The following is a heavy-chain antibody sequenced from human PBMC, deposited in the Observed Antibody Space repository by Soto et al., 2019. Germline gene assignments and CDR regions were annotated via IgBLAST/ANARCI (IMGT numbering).Heavy chain of an antibody. J-gene: IGHJ4*02. CDR2: IIPIFGTA. CDR1: GGTFSSYA. D-gene: IGHD1-26*01. CDR3: AVKRQWELPLDY. V-gene: IGHV1-69*13. Sequence: SVKVSCKASGGTFSSYAISWVRQAPGQGLEWMGGIIPIFGTANYAQKFQSRVTITADESTSTAYMELSSLRSEDTAVYYCAVKRQWELPLDYWGQGTLVTVSS.